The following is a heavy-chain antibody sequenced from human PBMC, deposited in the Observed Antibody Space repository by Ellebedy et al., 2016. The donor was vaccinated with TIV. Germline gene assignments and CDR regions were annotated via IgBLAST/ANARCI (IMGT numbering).Heavy chain of an antibody. J-gene: IGHJ4*02. V-gene: IGHV3-64D*06. Sequence: GESLKISCSGSGFIFRNYAMHWVRQAPGRTLEYVSAISNNGVSKYYADSVMGRFTISRDNSKNTLFLQLRSLRAEDTAVYYCVKDSSPDIVIVPAFFDSWGRGTQLTVS. D-gene: IGHD2-2*01. CDR1: GFIFRNYA. CDR3: VKDSSPDIVIVPAFFDS. CDR2: ISNNGVSK.